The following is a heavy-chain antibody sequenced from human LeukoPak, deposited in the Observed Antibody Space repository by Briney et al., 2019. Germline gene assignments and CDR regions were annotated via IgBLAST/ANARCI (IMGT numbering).Heavy chain of an antibody. CDR3: ARGISGSYGDAFDI. Sequence: GASVKVSCKASGYTFTSYDINWVRQATGQGLEWMGWMNPNSGNTGYAQKFQGRVTMTRNTSISTAYMELSSLRSEDTAVYYCARGISGSYGDAFDIWGQGTLVTVSS. D-gene: IGHD1-26*01. J-gene: IGHJ4*02. V-gene: IGHV1-8*01. CDR1: GYTFTSYD. CDR2: MNPNSGNT.